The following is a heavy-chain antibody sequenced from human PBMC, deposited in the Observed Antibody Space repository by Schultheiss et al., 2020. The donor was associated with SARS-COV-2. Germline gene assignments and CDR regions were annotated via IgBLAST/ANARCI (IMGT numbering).Heavy chain of an antibody. D-gene: IGHD6-6*01. Sequence: SETLSLTCAVSGYSISSGYYWSWIRQPPGKGLEWIGYIYYSGSTNYNPSLKSRVTISVDTSKNQVSLRLNSVTAADTAVYYCARVNKLVGFDYWGQGTLVTVSS. CDR3: ARVNKLVGFDY. J-gene: IGHJ4*02. CDR2: IYYSGST. V-gene: IGHV4-38-2*01. CDR1: GYSISSGYY.